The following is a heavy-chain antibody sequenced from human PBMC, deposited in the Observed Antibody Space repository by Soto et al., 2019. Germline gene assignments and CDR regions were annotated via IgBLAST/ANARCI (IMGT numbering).Heavy chain of an antibody. CDR2: IYYSGST. D-gene: IGHD3-10*01. Sequence: SETLSLTCTVSGGSISSSSYYWGWIRQPPGKGLEWIGSIYYSGSTYYNPSLKSRVTISVDTSKNQFSLKLSSVTAADTAVYYCARHNWRVRGVIITNYYYYMDVWGKGTTVTVSS. V-gene: IGHV4-39*01. CDR3: ARHNWRVRGVIITNYYYYMDV. J-gene: IGHJ6*03. CDR1: GGSISSSSYY.